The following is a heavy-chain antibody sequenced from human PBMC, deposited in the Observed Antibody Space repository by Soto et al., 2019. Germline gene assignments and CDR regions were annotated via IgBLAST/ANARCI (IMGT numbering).Heavy chain of an antibody. CDR2: IYPGDSDT. Sequence: PGESLKISCKGSGYSFTSYWIGWVRQMPGKGLEWMGIIYPGDSDTRYSPSFQGQVTISADKSISTAYLQWSSLKASDTAMYYCWRLRASPLYYYYGMDVWGQGTTVTGSS. V-gene: IGHV5-51*01. J-gene: IGHJ6*02. CDR3: WRLRASPLYYYYGMDV. D-gene: IGHD5-12*01. CDR1: GYSFTSYW.